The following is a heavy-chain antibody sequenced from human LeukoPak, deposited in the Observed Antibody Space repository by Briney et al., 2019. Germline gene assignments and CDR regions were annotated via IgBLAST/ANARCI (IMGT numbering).Heavy chain of an antibody. D-gene: IGHD3-22*01. CDR2: ISSSGSTI. CDR1: GFTFSSYA. V-gene: IGHV3-48*01. J-gene: IGHJ4*02. Sequence: GGSLRLSCAASGFTFSSYAMNWVRQAPGKGLEWVSYISSSGSTIYYADPVKGRFTISRDNAKNSLYLQMNSLRAEDTAVYYCARGTYYYDSSGYIGYWGQGTLVTASS. CDR3: ARGTYYYDSSGYIGY.